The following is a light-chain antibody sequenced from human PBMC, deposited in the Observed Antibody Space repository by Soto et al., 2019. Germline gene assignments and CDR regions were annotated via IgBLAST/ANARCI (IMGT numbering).Light chain of an antibody. CDR2: AAS. CDR1: ERINTY. CDR3: QQYNSYGT. V-gene: IGKV1D-16*01. Sequence: DIQMTQSPSSVSASVGDRVTITCRASERINTYLAWYQQQPGKAPKLLIYAASSLQSGVPSRFSGSGSGTEFTLTISSLQPDDFATYYCQQYNSYGTFGQGTKV. J-gene: IGKJ1*01.